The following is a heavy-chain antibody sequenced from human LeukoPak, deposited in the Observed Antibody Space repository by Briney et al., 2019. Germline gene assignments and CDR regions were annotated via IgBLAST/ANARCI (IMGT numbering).Heavy chain of an antibody. CDR3: ARMREIAATGISGGDY. CDR2: IHHSGST. D-gene: IGHD6-13*01. V-gene: IGHV4-34*01. Sequence: SETLSLTCAVYGGSFSGFYWSWIRQPPGKGLEWIGEIHHSGSTNYNPSLKSRVTISVDTSKNQFSLKPSSVTAADTAVYYCARMREIAATGISGGDYWGQGTVVTVSS. CDR1: GGSFSGFY. J-gene: IGHJ4*02.